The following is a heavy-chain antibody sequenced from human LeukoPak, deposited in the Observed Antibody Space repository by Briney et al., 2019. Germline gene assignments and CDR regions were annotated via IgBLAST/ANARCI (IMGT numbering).Heavy chain of an antibody. D-gene: IGHD2/OR15-2a*01. Sequence: GGSLRLSCAASGFTFSSYGVHWVRQAPGKGLEWVAVISYDGSNKYYADSVKGRFTISRDNSKNTLYLQMNSLSAEDTAVYYCAKDLLRLSFDYWGQGTLVTVSS. CDR2: ISYDGSNK. V-gene: IGHV3-30*18. CDR1: GFTFSSYG. CDR3: AKDLLRLSFDY. J-gene: IGHJ4*02.